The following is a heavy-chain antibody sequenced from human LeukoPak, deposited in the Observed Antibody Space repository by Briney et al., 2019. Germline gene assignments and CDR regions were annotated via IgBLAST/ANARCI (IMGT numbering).Heavy chain of an antibody. CDR3: ASGWALS. CDR2: TYYRSEWHT. D-gene: IGHD1-26*01. J-gene: IGHJ5*02. CDR1: GDSVSNKDAA. V-gene: IGHV6-1*01. Sequence: SQTLSLTCAVSGDSVSNKDAAWNWIRQSPSRGLEWLGRTYYRSEWHTDYAFSVKGRITINADTSKNQFSLQLGYVTPEDTAVYYCASGWALSWGQGTLVTVSS.